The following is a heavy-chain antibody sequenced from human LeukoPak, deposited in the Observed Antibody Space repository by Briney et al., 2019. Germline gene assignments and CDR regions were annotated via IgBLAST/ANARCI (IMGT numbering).Heavy chain of an antibody. D-gene: IGHD3-10*02. V-gene: IGHV3-48*01. CDR2: ITGGSTTI. CDR3: AELGITMIGGV. J-gene: IGHJ6*04. CDR1: GFTFRSYN. Sequence: GGSLRLSCAASGFTFRSYNMNWVRQAPGKGREWVSYITGGSTTIYYADSVKGRFTISRDNAKNSLYLQMNSLRAEDTAVYYCAELGITMIGGVWGKGTTVTISS.